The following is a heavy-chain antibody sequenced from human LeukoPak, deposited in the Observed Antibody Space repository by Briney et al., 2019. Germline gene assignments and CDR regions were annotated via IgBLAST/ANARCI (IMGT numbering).Heavy chain of an antibody. Sequence: SETLSLTYTVSVDSISGYYWSWIRQPPGKGLEWIGYMYYSGNTNYNPSLKSRLTTSLDTSKNQFSLKLSSVTAADTAVYYCARGKYYFDYWGQGTLVTVSS. CDR2: MYYSGNT. J-gene: IGHJ4*02. CDR1: VDSISGYY. V-gene: IGHV4-59*01. CDR3: ARGKYYFDY.